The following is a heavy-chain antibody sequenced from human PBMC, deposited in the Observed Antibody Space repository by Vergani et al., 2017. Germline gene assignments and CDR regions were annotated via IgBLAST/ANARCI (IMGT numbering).Heavy chain of an antibody. CDR1: GYSIRNGYY. Sequence: QAQLQESGPGLVEPSETLSLTCAVSGYSIRNGYYWGWIRQPPGKGLEWIGSIYHSGSTHYNPSLKSRVTISVDTSKNDFSLKVTSVTAADTAVYYCTRQPQEGASGPPSVPTWGQGISVIVSS. D-gene: IGHD5-12*01. CDR3: TRQPQEGASGPPSVPT. V-gene: IGHV4-38-2*01. CDR2: IYHSGST. J-gene: IGHJ4*02.